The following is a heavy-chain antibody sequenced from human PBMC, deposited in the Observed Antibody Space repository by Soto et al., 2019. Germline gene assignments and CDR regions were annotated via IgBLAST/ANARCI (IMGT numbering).Heavy chain of an antibody. D-gene: IGHD1-26*01. CDR3: ATAVTGRGSYYWGIGDAFDI. V-gene: IGHV1-24*01. Sequence: ASVKVSWKVSGYTLTELSMHWVRQAPGKGLEWMGGFDPEDGETIYAQKFQGRVTMTEDTSTDTAYMELSSLRSEDTAVYYCATAVTGRGSYYWGIGDAFDIWGQATMVTVSS. CDR2: FDPEDGET. CDR1: GYTLTELS. J-gene: IGHJ3*02.